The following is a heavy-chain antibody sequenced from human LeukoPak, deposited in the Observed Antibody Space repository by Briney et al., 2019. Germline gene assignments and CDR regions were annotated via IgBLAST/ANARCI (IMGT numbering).Heavy chain of an antibody. J-gene: IGHJ4*02. CDR2: IYYSGST. V-gene: IGHV4-59*01. Sequence: SETLSLTCTVSGDSISSYYWSWIRQPPGKGLEWIGYIYYSGSTNYNPSLKSRVTISLDTSKNQFSLKLSSVTAADTAVYYCARGQSYGPYFDYWGQGTLVTVFS. CDR1: GDSISSYY. D-gene: IGHD5-18*01. CDR3: ARGQSYGPYFDY.